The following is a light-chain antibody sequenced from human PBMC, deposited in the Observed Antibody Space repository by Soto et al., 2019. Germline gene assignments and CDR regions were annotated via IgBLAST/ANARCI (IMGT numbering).Light chain of an antibody. J-gene: IGKJ3*01. CDR3: QKYSSVPV. V-gene: IGKV1-27*01. CDR2: AAS. Sequence: DIQMTQSPTSLSASVGDRVTITCRARQDIRNFVAWYQQKPGKAPKLLIYAASTLQSGVPSRFSGSGSGTDFTLTINSVQPEDVATYSCQKYSSVPVFGPGTKVEIK. CDR1: QDIRNF.